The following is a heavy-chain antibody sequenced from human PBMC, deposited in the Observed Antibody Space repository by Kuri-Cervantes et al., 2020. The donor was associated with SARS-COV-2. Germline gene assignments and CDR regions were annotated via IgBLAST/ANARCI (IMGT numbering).Heavy chain of an antibody. Sequence: ASVKVSCKASGYTFTSYGISWVRQAPGQGLEWMGWISAYNGNTNYAQKLQGRVTMTTDTSTSTAYMELRSLRSEDTAVYYCARDPKTEYDFWSGLFNYYYYGMDVWGQGTTVTVSS. CDR2: ISAYNGNT. J-gene: IGHJ6*02. V-gene: IGHV1-18*01. D-gene: IGHD3-3*01. CDR1: GYTFTSYG. CDR3: ARDPKTEYDFWSGLFNYYYYGMDV.